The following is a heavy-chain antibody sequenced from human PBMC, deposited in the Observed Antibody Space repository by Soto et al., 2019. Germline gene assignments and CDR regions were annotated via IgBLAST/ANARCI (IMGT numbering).Heavy chain of an antibody. J-gene: IGHJ6*02. CDR1: GFSLSTSGMC. Sequence: ESGPTLVNPTQTLTLTCTFSGFSLSTSGMCVSWIRQPPGKALEWLACIDWDDDKYYSTSLKTRLTISKDTSKNQVVLTMTNMDPVDTATYYCAGSPAFGRPPYYSYGMDVWGPGTTVTVSS. V-gene: IGHV2-70*11. CDR3: AGSPAFGRPPYYSYGMDV. D-gene: IGHD6-6*01. CDR2: IDWDDDK.